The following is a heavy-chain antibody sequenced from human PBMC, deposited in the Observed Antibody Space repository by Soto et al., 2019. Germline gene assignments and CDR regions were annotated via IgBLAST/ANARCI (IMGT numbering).Heavy chain of an antibody. V-gene: IGHV1-8*01. CDR2: MNPNSGNT. J-gene: IGHJ3*02. Sequence: ASVKVSCKASGYTFTSYDINWVRQATGQGLEWMGWMNPNSGNTGYAQKFQGRVTMTRNTSISTAYMELSSLRSEDTAVYYCARGFGVHDYGDYGGAFDIWGQGTMVTVSS. CDR1: GYTFTSYD. D-gene: IGHD4-17*01. CDR3: ARGFGVHDYGDYGGAFDI.